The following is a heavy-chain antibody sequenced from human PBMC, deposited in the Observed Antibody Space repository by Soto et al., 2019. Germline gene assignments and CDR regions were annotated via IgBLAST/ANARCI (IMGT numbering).Heavy chain of an antibody. CDR2: MNPNSGNT. J-gene: IGHJ3*02. D-gene: IGHD3-22*01. CDR3: ARGQTYYYDSSGYYWGHDAFDI. CDR1: GYTFTSYD. Sequence: QVQLVQSGAEVKKPGASVKVSCKASGYTFTSYDINWVRQATGQGLEWMGWMNPNSGNTGYAQKFQGRVTMTRNTSISTAYMELSSLRSEDTAVYYCARGQTYYYDSSGYYWGHDAFDIWGQGTMVTVSS. V-gene: IGHV1-8*01.